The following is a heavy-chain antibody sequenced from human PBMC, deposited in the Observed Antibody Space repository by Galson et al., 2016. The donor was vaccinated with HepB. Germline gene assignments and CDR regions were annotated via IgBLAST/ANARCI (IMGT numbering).Heavy chain of an antibody. V-gene: IGHV1-46*01. CDR1: GYTSTNYY. CDR3: ARDLYCYSCGWDYYYYNMDV. Sequence: SVKVSCKASGYTSTNYYMHWVRQAPGQGLEWMGIINPSGGSTSYAQKFQGRVTMTRDTSTSTVYMELSSLRSEDTAIYYCARDLYCYSCGWDYYYYNMDVWGKGTTVTVSS. J-gene: IGHJ6*03. CDR2: INPSGGST. D-gene: IGHD2-15*01.